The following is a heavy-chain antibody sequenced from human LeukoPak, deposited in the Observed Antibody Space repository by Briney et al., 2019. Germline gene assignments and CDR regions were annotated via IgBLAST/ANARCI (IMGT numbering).Heavy chain of an antibody. J-gene: IGHJ4*02. CDR2: ISSSGSTI. V-gene: IGHV3-11*04. CDR1: GFTFTDYY. CDR3: ARDPEMGNFDY. Sequence: GSLRLSCAASGFTFTDYYMSWIRQAPGKGLEWVSYISSSGSTIYYADSVKGRFTISRDNAKNSLYLQMNSLRAEDTAVYYCARDPEMGNFDYWGQGTLVTVSS. D-gene: IGHD5-24*01.